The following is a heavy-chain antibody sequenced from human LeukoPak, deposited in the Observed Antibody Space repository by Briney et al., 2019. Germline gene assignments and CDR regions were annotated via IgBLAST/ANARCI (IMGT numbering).Heavy chain of an antibody. CDR2: ITSKAFGGTA. V-gene: IGHV3-49*04. Sequence: GGSLRLSCRPSGGTFGDYAMSWVRQAPGKGREWVGFITSKAFGGTAEYAASVKGRFTISRDDSKSLAYLQMNSLNTEDTAVYYCTRDREAAAGINALDIWGQGTMVTVSS. J-gene: IGHJ3*02. D-gene: IGHD6-13*01. CDR3: TRDREAAAGINALDI. CDR1: GGTFGDYA.